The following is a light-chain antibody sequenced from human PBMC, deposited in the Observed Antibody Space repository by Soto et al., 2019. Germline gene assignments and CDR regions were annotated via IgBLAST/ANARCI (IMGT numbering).Light chain of an antibody. CDR3: QQYNDWPGGT. Sequence: ETVMTQSPATLSVSPGGRATLSCRASQSVSSNLAWYQQKPGQAPRLLIYGASTRATGVPARFGGSGSGTVLNLTISSLQSEDSAVYYCQQYNDWPGGTFGHGTKLDIK. J-gene: IGKJ2*01. V-gene: IGKV3-15*01. CDR1: QSVSSN. CDR2: GAS.